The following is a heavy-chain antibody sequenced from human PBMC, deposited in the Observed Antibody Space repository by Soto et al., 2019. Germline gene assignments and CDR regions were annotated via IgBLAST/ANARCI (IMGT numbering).Heavy chain of an antibody. CDR1: GYTFTSYG. J-gene: IGHJ6*02. D-gene: IGHD3-9*01. CDR3: ARGGNPGYDILTGPNYYYYGMDV. CDR2: ISAYNGNT. Sequence: ASVKVSCTASGYTFTSYGISWVRQAPGQGLEWMGWISAYNGNTNYAQKLQGRVTMTTDTSTSTAYMELRSLRSDDTAVYYCARGGNPGYDILTGPNYYYYGMDVWGQGTTVTVSS. V-gene: IGHV1-18*01.